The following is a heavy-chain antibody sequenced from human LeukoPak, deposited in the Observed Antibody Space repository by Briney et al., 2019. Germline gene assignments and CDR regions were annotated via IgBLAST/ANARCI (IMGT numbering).Heavy chain of an antibody. J-gene: IGHJ4*02. D-gene: IGHD3-22*01. CDR2: ISAYNGNT. CDR3: ARDLMSRGSSGSHPFDY. Sequence: ASVKVSCKASGYTFSTYGINWVRQVPGQGLEWMGWISAYNGNTNYAQKFQGRVSMTTDTSTSTAYMEVRSLRSDDTAVYYCARDLMSRGSSGSHPFDYWGQGTMVTVSS. CDR1: GYTFSTYG. V-gene: IGHV1-18*01.